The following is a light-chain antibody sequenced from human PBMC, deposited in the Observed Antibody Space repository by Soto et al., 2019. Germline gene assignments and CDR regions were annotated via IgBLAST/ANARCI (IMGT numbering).Light chain of an antibody. V-gene: IGKV3D-20*02. CDR2: DAS. CDR1: ESVTNNQ. Sequence: EIVLTQSPGTLSLSPGERATLSCRASESVTNNQFAWFRQKPGQAPRLLIYDASSRATGIPARFSGSGSGTDFTLTISSLEPEDFAVYYCQQGGNWPLTFGQGTRLEIK. J-gene: IGKJ5*01. CDR3: QQGGNWPLT.